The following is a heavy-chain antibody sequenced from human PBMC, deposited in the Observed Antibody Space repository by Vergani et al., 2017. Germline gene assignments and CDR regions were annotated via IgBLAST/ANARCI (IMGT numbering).Heavy chain of an antibody. CDR1: GDSISTSSYA. V-gene: IGHV4-39*01. D-gene: IGHD2-8*01. J-gene: IGHJ6*03. Sequence: QMQLQESGPGLVKPSETLSLSCTVSGDSISTSSYAWGWIRQPPGKTLEWIGTVFYGGRTSYNPSLKSRVTLSLDTSNKQISLHLTSVTAADTAVYYCATSGYCAHGVCYMTYYYYMDVWGKGTAVTVSS. CDR3: ATSGYCAHGVCYMTYYYYMDV. CDR2: VFYGGRT.